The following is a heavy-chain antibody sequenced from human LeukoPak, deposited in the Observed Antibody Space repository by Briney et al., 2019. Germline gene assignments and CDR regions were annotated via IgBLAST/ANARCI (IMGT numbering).Heavy chain of an antibody. CDR1: GGSFSGYY. V-gene: IGHV4-34*01. Sequence: SETLSLTCAVYGGSFSGYYWSWIRQPPGKGLEWIGEINHSGSTNYNPSLKSRVTISVDTSKNQFSLKLSSVTAADTAVYYCARTALGLLWFGVFTRAGGYFDYWGQGTLVTVSS. J-gene: IGHJ4*02. D-gene: IGHD3-10*01. CDR2: INHSGST. CDR3: ARTALGLLWFGVFTRAGGYFDY.